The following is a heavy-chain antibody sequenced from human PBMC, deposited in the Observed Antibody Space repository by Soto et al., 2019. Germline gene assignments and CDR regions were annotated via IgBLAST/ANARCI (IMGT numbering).Heavy chain of an antibody. V-gene: IGHV3-23*01. CDR3: TKEHDYGCYSWFDP. CDR1: GFAFNSYA. CDR2: ITNSGGST. Sequence: GGSLRLSCVASGFAFNSYAMTWVRQAPGKGLEWVSTITNSGGSTYYADSVKGRFTISRDNSKNTLYMQMTTLTAEDTAISYCTKEHDYGCYSWFDPWGQGTLGTVSS. J-gene: IGHJ5*02. D-gene: IGHD4-17*01.